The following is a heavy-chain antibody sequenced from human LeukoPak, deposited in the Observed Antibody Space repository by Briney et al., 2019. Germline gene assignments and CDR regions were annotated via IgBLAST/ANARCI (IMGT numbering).Heavy chain of an antibody. Sequence: PSETLSLTCTVSGGSISSSSYCWGWIRQPPGKGLEWIGSIYYSGSTYYNPSLKSRVTISVDTSKNQFSLKLSSVTAADTAVYYCARRTFGGVIVLFDYWGRGTLVTVSS. CDR3: ARRTFGGVIVLFDY. CDR2: IYYSGST. V-gene: IGHV4-39*01. D-gene: IGHD3-16*02. CDR1: GGSISSSSYC. J-gene: IGHJ4*02.